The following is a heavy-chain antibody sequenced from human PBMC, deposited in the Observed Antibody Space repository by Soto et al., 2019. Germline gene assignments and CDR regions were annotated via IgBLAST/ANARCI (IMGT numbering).Heavy chain of an antibody. CDR1: GGSISSGGYS. CDR2: IYYSGST. D-gene: IGHD2-15*01. V-gene: IGHV4-31*03. CDR3: ARGGVVVAATSIGHWFDP. Sequence: PSETLSLTCTVSGGSISSGGYSWSGIRQHPGKGLEWIGYIYYSGSTSYNPSLKSGVTISVDTSKNQFSLKLSSVTAADTAVYYCARGGVVVAATSIGHWFDPWGQGNLVTVSS. J-gene: IGHJ5*02.